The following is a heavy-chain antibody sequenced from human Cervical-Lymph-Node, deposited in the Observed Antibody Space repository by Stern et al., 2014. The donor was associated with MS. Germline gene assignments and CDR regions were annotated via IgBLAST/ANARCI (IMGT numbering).Heavy chain of an antibody. D-gene: IGHD5-24*01. Sequence: VQLQESGPGLVKPSQTLSLTCAVTGGSISSAEYYWSWIRQSPGKGLEWIGYIHNSWTTYYNPSLKSRVPISVDTSKNQFSLKLRSVTAADTAVYYCSRDADGYSLVFGYWGRGTLVTVSS. CDR2: IHNSWTT. CDR3: SRDADGYSLVFGY. J-gene: IGHJ4*02. CDR1: GGSISSAEYY. V-gene: IGHV4-30-4*01.